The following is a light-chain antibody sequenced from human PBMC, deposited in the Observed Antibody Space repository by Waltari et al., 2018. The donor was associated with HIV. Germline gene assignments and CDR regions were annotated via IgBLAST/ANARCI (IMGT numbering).Light chain of an antibody. CDR1: ASAFGLYNF. J-gene: IGLJ3*02. Sequence: SVTQPASVFGLPGQSTTISSTRGASAFGLYNFVSWYQQHSGKPPKLILYDVDSRASGVSDRFSGSMSGNTASLTISGLRAEDEAHYYCASFTGDNTVMFGGGTEVTVL. CDR3: ASFTGDNTVM. CDR2: DVD. V-gene: IGLV2-14*03.